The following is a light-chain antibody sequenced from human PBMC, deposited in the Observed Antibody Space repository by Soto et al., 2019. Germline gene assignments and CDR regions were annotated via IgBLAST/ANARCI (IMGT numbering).Light chain of an antibody. Sequence: DLQMTQSPSSLSASVGDRVTITCQASQDINNYLVWYQQKPEKAPKLLIYDSSKLETGVPSRFSGGASGTDFTFTISGLQPEDVATYYCQQYDILPPTFGQGTKLEIK. CDR3: QQYDILPPT. V-gene: IGKV1-33*01. J-gene: IGKJ2*01. CDR2: DSS. CDR1: QDINNY.